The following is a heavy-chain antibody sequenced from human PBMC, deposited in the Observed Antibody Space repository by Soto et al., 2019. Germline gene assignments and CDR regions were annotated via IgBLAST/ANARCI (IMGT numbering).Heavy chain of an antibody. V-gene: IGHV1-2*02. J-gene: IGHJ6*02. CDR2: INPNSGGT. CDR3: WVGNTGHYYYYGMDV. D-gene: IGHD2-8*02. CDR1: GYTFTGYY. Sequence: QVQLVQSGAEVKKPGASVKVSCKASGYTFTGYYMHWVRQAPGQGLEWMGWINPNSGGTNYAQKFEGRVTMTRDTSINTAYMELSRLRSDDTAVYYCWVGNTGHYYYYGMDVWGQGTTVTVSS.